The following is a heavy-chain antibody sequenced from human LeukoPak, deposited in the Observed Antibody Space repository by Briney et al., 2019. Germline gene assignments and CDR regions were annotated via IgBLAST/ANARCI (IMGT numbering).Heavy chain of an antibody. CDR2: IYHSGIT. Sequence: SGPGLVKPSGTLSLTCAVSGASISSSDWWSWVRQPPGKGLEWIGEIYHSGITNYNPSLKSRVTISVDTSKNQFSLRLTSVTAADTAVYYCARGSQGEEYSGYDSPYQYCTMDVWGQGTTVTVSS. CDR1: GASISSSDW. CDR3: ARGSQGEEYSGYDSPYQYCTMDV. D-gene: IGHD5-12*01. J-gene: IGHJ6*02. V-gene: IGHV4-4*02.